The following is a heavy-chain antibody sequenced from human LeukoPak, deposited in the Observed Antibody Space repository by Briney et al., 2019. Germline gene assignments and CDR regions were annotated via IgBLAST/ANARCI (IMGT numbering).Heavy chain of an antibody. CDR3: ARPPSYDSSGYYYGYYYYMDV. J-gene: IGHJ6*03. V-gene: IGHV4-39*01. Sequence: SGTLSLTCPVSGGSISSSSYYWGWIRQPPGKGLEWIGRMYYSGTTYYNPSLKSRVTISVDTSKNQFSLKLSSVTAADTAVYYCARPPSYDSSGYYYGYYYYMDVWGKGTTVTVSS. CDR1: GGSISSSSYY. D-gene: IGHD3-22*01. CDR2: MYYSGTT.